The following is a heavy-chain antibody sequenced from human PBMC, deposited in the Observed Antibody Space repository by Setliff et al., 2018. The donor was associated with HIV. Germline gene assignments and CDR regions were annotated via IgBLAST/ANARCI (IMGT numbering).Heavy chain of an antibody. J-gene: IGHJ3*02. D-gene: IGHD1-1*01. CDR1: GGTFSLYA. Sequence: GASVKVSCKASGGTFSLYAINWVRQAPGQGLEWMGGIIPIFNTANYAQKFQGRVTMTEDTSTDTAYMDLSSLRSEDTAVYYCATSNRAFDIWGQGTMVTVSS. CDR2: IIPIFNTA. V-gene: IGHV1-69*06. CDR3: ATSNRAFDI.